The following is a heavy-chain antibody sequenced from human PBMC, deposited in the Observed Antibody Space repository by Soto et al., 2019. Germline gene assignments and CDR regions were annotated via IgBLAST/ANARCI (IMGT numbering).Heavy chain of an antibody. D-gene: IGHD5-12*01. CDR2: INTYNGMT. CDR3: AKSPRGEMATD. J-gene: IGHJ4*02. V-gene: IGHV1-18*01. Sequence: QVQLVQSGGEVKKPGASVTVSCKASGYTLINYHITWVRQAPGQGLEWMAWINTYNGMTDYAQRFQGRVTMTRDTSTSTAYMELRNLGSDDPAVYFCAKSPRGEMATDWGQGTLVTVSS. CDR1: GYTLINYH.